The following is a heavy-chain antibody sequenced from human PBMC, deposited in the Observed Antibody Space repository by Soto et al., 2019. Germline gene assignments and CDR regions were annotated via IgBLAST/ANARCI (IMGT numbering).Heavy chain of an antibody. CDR3: ARASDSSGYFPHY. J-gene: IGHJ4*02. Sequence: QVKLVESGGGVVQPGRSLRLSCAASGCTFSTYAMHWVRQAPGKGLEWVAVISYDGSSKYYADSVKGRFTISRDNSKNTLYLQMNSLRTEDTAVYYCARASDSSGYFPHYWGQGTLVIVSS. V-gene: IGHV3-30-3*01. CDR2: ISYDGSSK. D-gene: IGHD3-22*01. CDR1: GCTFSTYA.